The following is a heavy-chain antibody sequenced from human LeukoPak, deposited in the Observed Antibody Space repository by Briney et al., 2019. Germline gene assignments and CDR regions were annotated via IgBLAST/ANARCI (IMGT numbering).Heavy chain of an antibody. Sequence: PGGSLRLSCAASGFTFSDYHMSWVRQAPGKGLEWVSYISSSGSTIYYADSVKGRFTISRDNAKNSLYLQMNSLRAEDTAVYYCARDRPYYYDSTPGYWGQGTLVTVSS. CDR3: ARDRPYYYDSTPGY. CDR1: GFTFSDYH. V-gene: IGHV3-11*01. D-gene: IGHD3-22*01. CDR2: ISSSGSTI. J-gene: IGHJ4*02.